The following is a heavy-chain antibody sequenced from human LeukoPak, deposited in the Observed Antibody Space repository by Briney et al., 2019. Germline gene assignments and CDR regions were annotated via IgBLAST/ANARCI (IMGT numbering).Heavy chain of an antibody. J-gene: IGHJ4*02. V-gene: IGHV4-31*03. CDR2: IYPSGTT. D-gene: IGHD3-10*01. CDR1: GGSITSGGYY. Sequence: PSETLSLTCSVSGGSITSGGYYWSWVRQHPGKGLEWIGYIYPSGTTLYNPSLKSRVTMSVDTSKNQFSLRLNSVTAADTAVYYCARGKFGELYYFEYWGQGTLVTVSS. CDR3: ARGKFGELYYFEY.